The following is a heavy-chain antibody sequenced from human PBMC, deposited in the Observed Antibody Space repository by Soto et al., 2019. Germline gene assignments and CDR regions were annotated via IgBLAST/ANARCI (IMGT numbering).Heavy chain of an antibody. CDR2: ISAYNGNT. J-gene: IGHJ4*02. Sequence: QVQLVQSGAEVKKPGASVKVSCKASGYTFTSYAISWVRQAPGQGLEWMGWISAYNGNTNYAQKLQGRVTMTRDTSTSTDYMELRSLRSDDPAVYYCARHGGYSYADYFDYWGQGTLVTVSS. V-gene: IGHV1-18*01. CDR3: ARHGGYSYADYFDY. D-gene: IGHD5-18*01. CDR1: GYTFTSYA.